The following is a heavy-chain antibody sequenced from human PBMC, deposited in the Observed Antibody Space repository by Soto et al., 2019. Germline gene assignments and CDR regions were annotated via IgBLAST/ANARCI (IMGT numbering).Heavy chain of an antibody. J-gene: IGHJ6*02. D-gene: IGHD6-13*01. CDR2: INSNGGST. V-gene: IGHV3-64D*06. CDR1: GFTFSSYA. Sequence: GVSLRLSCSASGFTFSSYAMHWVRQGPGKGLEYLSGINSNGGSTYFADSVKGRFTISRDNSNNTLSLQMSSLRAEDTAVYFCVRAAQKDYYYGMDVWGQGTTVTVSS. CDR3: VRAAQKDYYYGMDV.